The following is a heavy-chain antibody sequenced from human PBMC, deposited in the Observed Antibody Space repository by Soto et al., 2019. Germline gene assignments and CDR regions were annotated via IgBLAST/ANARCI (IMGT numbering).Heavy chain of an antibody. CDR1: GYTFTSYA. V-gene: IGHV1-3*01. CDR3: ARVPRTVTTDYFDY. D-gene: IGHD4-17*01. CDR2: INAGNGNT. Sequence: ASVKVSCKASGYTFTSYAMHWVCQAPGQRLEWMGWINAGNGNTKYSQKFQGRVTITRDTSASTAYMELSSLRSEDTAVYYCARVPRTVTTDYFDYWGQGTLVTVSS. J-gene: IGHJ4*02.